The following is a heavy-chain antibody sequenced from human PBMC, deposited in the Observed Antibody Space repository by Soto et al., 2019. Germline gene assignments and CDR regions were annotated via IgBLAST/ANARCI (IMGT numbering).Heavy chain of an antibody. J-gene: IGHJ6*02. V-gene: IGHV1-18*01. Sequence: ASVKVSCKASGYTFTSYGISWVRQAPGQGLEWMGWISAYHGNTNYAQKLQGRVTMTTDTYTSTAYMELRSLRSDDTAVYYCERDEYDFLSGFLRRAEYGIHFWCQ. CDR2: ISAYHGNT. D-gene: IGHD3-3*01. CDR1: GYTFTSYG. CDR3: ERDEYDFLSGFLRRAEYGIHF.